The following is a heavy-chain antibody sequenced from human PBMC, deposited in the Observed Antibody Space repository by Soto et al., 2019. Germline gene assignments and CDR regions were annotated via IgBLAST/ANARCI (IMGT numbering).Heavy chain of an antibody. CDR1: GFTFSSYD. J-gene: IGHJ3*02. Sequence: GGSLRLSCAASGFTFSSYDMHWVRQATGKGLEWVSAIGTAGDTYYPGSVKGRFTIPRENAKNSLYLQRNSLRAEDTAVYYCARGPPLTVTTVRDAFDIWGQGTMVTVSS. D-gene: IGHD4-17*01. CDR2: IGTAGDT. CDR3: ARGPPLTVTTVRDAFDI. V-gene: IGHV3-13*01.